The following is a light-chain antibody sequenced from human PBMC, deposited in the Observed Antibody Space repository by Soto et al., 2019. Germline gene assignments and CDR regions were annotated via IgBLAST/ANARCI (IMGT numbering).Light chain of an antibody. CDR1: SSNIGSNT. CDR3: AAWDDSLNVVL. Sequence: QSVLTQPPSASGTPGQRVTISCSGSSSNIGSNTVNWYQQLPGTAPKLLIYNHNQRPSEVPDRFSGSKSGTSASLAISGLQSEDEGDYYCAAWDDSLNVVLFGGGTQLTVL. J-gene: IGLJ2*01. CDR2: NHN. V-gene: IGLV1-44*01.